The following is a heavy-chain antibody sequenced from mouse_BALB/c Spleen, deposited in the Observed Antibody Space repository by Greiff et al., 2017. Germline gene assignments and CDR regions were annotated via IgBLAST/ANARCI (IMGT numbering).Heavy chain of an antibody. D-gene: IGHD1-1*01. Sequence: VQRVESGPGLVAPSQSLSITCTVSGFSLTDYGVSWIRQPPGKGLEWLGVIWGGGSTYYNSALKSRLSISKDNSKSQVFLKMNSLQTDDTAMYYCAKQIYYYGSSYWYFDVWGAGTTVTVSS. J-gene: IGHJ1*01. CDR1: GFSLTDYG. CDR2: IWGGGST. CDR3: AKQIYYYGSSYWYFDV. V-gene: IGHV2-6-5*01.